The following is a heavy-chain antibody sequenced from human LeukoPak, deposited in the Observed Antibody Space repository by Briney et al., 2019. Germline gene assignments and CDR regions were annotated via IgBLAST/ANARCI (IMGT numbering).Heavy chain of an antibody. D-gene: IGHD2-2*01. CDR3: TRGDYCGSTSCYSYNWFVP. Sequence: GGSLRLSCAASGFTSSGSAMHWVRQASGKGLEWVGRIRSKANSYATAYAASVKGRFTISRDDSKNTAYLQMNSLKTEDTAVYYCTRGDYCGSTSCYSYNWFVPWGQGTLVTVSS. CDR2: IRSKANSYAT. CDR1: GFTSSGSA. V-gene: IGHV3-73*01. J-gene: IGHJ5*02.